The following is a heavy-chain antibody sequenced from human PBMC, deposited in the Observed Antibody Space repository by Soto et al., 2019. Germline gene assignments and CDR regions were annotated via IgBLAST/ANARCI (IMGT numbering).Heavy chain of an antibody. CDR2: IFKDGTT. CDR3: ARDCCSGTRYAH. D-gene: IGHD2-15*01. J-gene: IGHJ4*02. CDR1: GFSVTNGY. V-gene: IGHV3-53*01. Sequence: GGSLRLSCAASGFSVTNGYMTWVRQAPGKGLECISHIFKDGTTYYADSVKGRFTISRDTSREILYLQLNNLRAEDTALYYCARDCCSGTRYAHWGQGT.